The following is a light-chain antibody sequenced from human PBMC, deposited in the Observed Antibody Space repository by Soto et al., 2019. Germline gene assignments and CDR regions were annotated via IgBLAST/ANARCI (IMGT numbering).Light chain of an antibody. Sequence: ILMTQSPATLSLSPGEGGTLSCRAAQDVTNSVAWYQQKSGQAPRLLIYDASARASGVSARFSGSGSGTDFTLTISGLQAEDFAVYFCQQYIRRPLSFGQGTRLEI. CDR1: QDVTNS. CDR3: QQYIRRPLS. CDR2: DAS. J-gene: IGKJ5*01. V-gene: IGKV3-15*01.